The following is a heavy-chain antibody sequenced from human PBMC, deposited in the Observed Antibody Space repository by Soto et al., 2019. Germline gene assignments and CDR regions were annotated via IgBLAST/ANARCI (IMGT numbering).Heavy chain of an antibody. Sequence: QVQLVQSGAEVKKPGSSVKVSCKASGGTFSSYAISWVRQAPGQGLERMGGIIPIFGTANYAQKFQGRVTITADESTSTAYMELSSLRSEDTAVYYCASSLVAATDDHYYYYYGMDVWGQGTTVTVSS. J-gene: IGHJ6*02. V-gene: IGHV1-69*01. D-gene: IGHD2-15*01. CDR3: ASSLVAATDDHYYYYYGMDV. CDR1: GGTFSSYA. CDR2: IIPIFGTA.